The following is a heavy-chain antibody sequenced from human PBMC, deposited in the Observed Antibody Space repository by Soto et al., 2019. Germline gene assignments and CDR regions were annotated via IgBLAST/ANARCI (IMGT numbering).Heavy chain of an antibody. Sequence: GASVKVSCKASGYTFTSYDINWVRQATGQGLEWMGWMNPNSGNTGYAQKFQGRVTMTRNTSISTAYMELSSLRSEDTAVYYCARVGYYDFWSGYYNLGFDYWGQGTLVTVSS. J-gene: IGHJ4*02. D-gene: IGHD3-3*01. CDR1: GYTFTSYD. CDR3: ARVGYYDFWSGYYNLGFDY. V-gene: IGHV1-8*01. CDR2: MNPNSGNT.